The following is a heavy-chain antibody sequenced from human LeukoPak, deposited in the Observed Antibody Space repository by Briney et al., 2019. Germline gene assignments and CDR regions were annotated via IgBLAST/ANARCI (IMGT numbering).Heavy chain of an antibody. Sequence: PGGSVRLSCAASGFTLSSYGMHWVRQAPGKGLERGAFIRYDGSNKYYADSVKGRFTISRDNSKNTLYLQMNSLRAEDTAVYYCAKIRGSYYDGGFFDYWGQGTLVTVSS. V-gene: IGHV3-30*02. CDR1: GFTLSSYG. J-gene: IGHJ4*02. CDR2: IRYDGSNK. CDR3: AKIRGSYYDGGFFDY. D-gene: IGHD1-26*01.